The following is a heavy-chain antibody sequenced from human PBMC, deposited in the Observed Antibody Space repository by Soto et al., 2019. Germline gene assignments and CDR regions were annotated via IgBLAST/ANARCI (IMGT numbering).Heavy chain of an antibody. CDR2: IRSGRDT. CDR1: GFTFSNYY. D-gene: IGHD2-21*02. J-gene: IGHJ6*02. CDR3: AREETAWPLAYGLDV. Sequence: GGSLRLSCAVSGFTFSNYYIHWVRQAPGKGLEWVSSIRSGRDTFYTDSVKGRFSISRDDATSSVSLQMNSLRGEDTAVYFCAREETAWPLAYGLDVWGQGTTVTVSS. V-gene: IGHV3-21*01.